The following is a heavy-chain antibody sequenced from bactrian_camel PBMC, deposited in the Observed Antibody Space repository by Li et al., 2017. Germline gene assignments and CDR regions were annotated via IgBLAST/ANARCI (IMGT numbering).Heavy chain of an antibody. CDR1: GRSNENYF. D-gene: IGHD2*01. CDR2: MYTGFGGGNI. Sequence: HVQLVESGGGSVQAGGSLRLSCAISGRSNENYFLAWFRQPPGKEREGVAAMYTGFGGGNIYYDDSVKGRFTISQDNSKNTLYLQMNSLKPEDTAMYYCAADCFWSVDCSPESCSTADFQYTGQGTQVTVS. J-gene: IGHJ4*01. V-gene: IGHV3S1*01.